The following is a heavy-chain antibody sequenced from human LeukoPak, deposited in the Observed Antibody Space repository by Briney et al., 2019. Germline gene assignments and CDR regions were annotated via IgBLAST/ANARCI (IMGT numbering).Heavy chain of an antibody. CDR1: GGSISSYY. J-gene: IGHJ4*02. V-gene: IGHV4-59*12. D-gene: IGHD1-26*01. CDR3: ARVEPVGATTDY. CDR2: IYYSGST. Sequence: PSETLSLTCTASGGSISSYYWSWIRQPPGKGLEWIGYIYYSGSTNYNPSLKSRVTISVDTSKNQFSLKLSSVTAADTAVYYCARVEPVGATTDYWGQGTLVTVSS.